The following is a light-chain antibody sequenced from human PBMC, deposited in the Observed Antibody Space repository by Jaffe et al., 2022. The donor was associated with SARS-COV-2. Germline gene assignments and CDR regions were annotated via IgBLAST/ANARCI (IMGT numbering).Light chain of an antibody. J-gene: IGLJ3*02. CDR1: SSNIGSNY. Sequence: QSVLTQPPSASGTPGQRVTISCSGSSSNIGSNYVYWYQQFPGTAPKLLIYRNNQRPSGVPDRFSGSKSGTSASLAISGVRSEDEADYYCAAWDDSLSGGVFGGGTKLTVL. CDR2: RNN. CDR3: AAWDDSLSGGV. V-gene: IGLV1-47*01.